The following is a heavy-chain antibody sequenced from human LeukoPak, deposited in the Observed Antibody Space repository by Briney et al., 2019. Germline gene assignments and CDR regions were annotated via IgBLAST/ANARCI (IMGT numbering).Heavy chain of an antibody. CDR3: ARAGPISGMSWLVMDYYYYGMDV. CDR1: GYTFTGYY. Sequence: GASVKVSCKASGYTFTGYYMHWVRQAPGQGLEWMGWINPNSGGTNYAQKFQGRVTMTRDTSISTAYMELSRLRSDDTAVYYCARAGPISGMSWLVMDYYYYGMDVWGQGTTVTVSS. D-gene: IGHD6-19*01. V-gene: IGHV1-2*02. CDR2: INPNSGGT. J-gene: IGHJ6*02.